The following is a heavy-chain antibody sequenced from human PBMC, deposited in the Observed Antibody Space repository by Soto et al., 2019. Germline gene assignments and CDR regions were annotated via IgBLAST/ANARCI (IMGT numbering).Heavy chain of an antibody. J-gene: IGHJ4*02. CDR3: AKDVNYDVLAGYYYY. CDR1: DFTLSSYG. Sequence: EVQLLESGGGLVQPGGSLRLSCAASDFTLSSYGMTWVRQPPGKGLEWVSTIRGRGATTYYADSVKGRFTISRDDSKNKLYLQMNSLRVDDTAVYFCAKDVNYDVLAGYYYYWGQGTRVTVSS. D-gene: IGHD3-9*01. CDR2: IRGRGATT. V-gene: IGHV3-23*01.